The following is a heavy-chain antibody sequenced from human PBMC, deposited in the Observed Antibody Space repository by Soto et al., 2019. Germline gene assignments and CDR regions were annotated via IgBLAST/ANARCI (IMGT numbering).Heavy chain of an antibody. D-gene: IGHD3-22*01. Sequence: PVGSLRLSCAASGFTFSGSAMHWVRQASGKGLEWVGRIRSKANSYATAYAASVKGRFTISRDDSKNTAYLQMNSLKTEDTAVYYCTRHADYYDSSGYRDYWGQGTLVTVSS. CDR1: GFTFSGSA. V-gene: IGHV3-73*01. J-gene: IGHJ4*02. CDR3: TRHADYYDSSGYRDY. CDR2: IRSKANSYAT.